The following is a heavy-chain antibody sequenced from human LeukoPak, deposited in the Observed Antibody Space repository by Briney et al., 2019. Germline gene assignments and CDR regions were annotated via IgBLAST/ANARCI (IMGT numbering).Heavy chain of an antibody. CDR3: AKGEYSSSPADY. CDR2: IRYDGSNK. J-gene: IGHJ4*02. V-gene: IGHV3-30*02. D-gene: IGHD6-6*01. CDR1: GFTFSSYG. Sequence: GGSLRLSCAASGFTFSSYGMHWVRQAPGKGLEWVAFIRYDGSNKYYADSVKGRFTISRDNSKNTLYLQMNSLRAEDTAVYYCAKGEYSSSPADYWGQGTLVTVSS.